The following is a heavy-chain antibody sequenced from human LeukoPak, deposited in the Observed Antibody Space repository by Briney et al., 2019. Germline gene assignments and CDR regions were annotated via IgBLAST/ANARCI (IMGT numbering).Heavy chain of an antibody. V-gene: IGHV4-39*01. J-gene: IGHJ4*02. CDR1: GDSISSSSYY. D-gene: IGHD3-22*01. CDR2: IYYSGST. CDR3: ARQLDSSGYYFDY. Sequence: SETLSLTCTVSGDSISSSSYYWGWIRQPPGKGLEWIGSIYYSGSTYYNPSLKSRVTISVDTSKNQFSLKLSSVTAADTAVYYCARQLDSSGYYFDYWGQGTLVTVSS.